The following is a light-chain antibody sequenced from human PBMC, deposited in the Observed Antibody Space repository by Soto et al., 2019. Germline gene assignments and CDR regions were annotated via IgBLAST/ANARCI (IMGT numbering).Light chain of an antibody. J-gene: IGLJ3*02. CDR3: SSYTTTTRL. Sequence: QSALTQPASVSGSPGQSITISCTGTSSDIGSNNYVSWFQQRPGKAPTLIIYEVSNRPSGVSTHFSGSKSGNTASLTISGLLPEDEAKYYCSSYTTTTRLFGGGTTLTVL. V-gene: IGLV2-14*01. CDR1: SSDIGSNNY. CDR2: EVS.